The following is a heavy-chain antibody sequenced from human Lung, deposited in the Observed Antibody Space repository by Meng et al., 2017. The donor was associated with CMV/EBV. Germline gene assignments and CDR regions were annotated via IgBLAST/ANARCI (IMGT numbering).Heavy chain of an antibody. CDR1: GFMFSDYS. V-gene: IGHV3-21*01. D-gene: IGHD5/OR15-5a*01. CDR3: ARDVSPRSSVYFAIYYFYALDV. J-gene: IGHJ6*02. CDR2: ISNGGAYI. Sequence: GESLKISCAASGFMFSDYSMNWVRQAPGKGLEWVSSISNGGAYIYYADSVKGRFTISRDNAQNSLYLRMNSLRAEDTAVYYCARDVSPRSSVYFAIYYFYALDVWXQGTTVXVSS.